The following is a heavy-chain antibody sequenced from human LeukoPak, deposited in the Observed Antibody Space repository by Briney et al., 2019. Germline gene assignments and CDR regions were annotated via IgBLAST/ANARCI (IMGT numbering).Heavy chain of an antibody. V-gene: IGHV3-20*04. CDR3: ARDAYYYDSSGYYFRPPVGYFDY. CDR1: GFTFDDYG. D-gene: IGHD3-22*01. J-gene: IGHJ4*02. Sequence: GGSLRLSCAASGFTFDDYGMSWVRQAPGKGLELDSGINWNGGSTGYADSVKGRFTISRDNAKNSLYLQMNSLRAEDTALYYCARDAYYYDSSGYYFRPPVGYFDYWGQGTLVTVSS. CDR2: INWNGGST.